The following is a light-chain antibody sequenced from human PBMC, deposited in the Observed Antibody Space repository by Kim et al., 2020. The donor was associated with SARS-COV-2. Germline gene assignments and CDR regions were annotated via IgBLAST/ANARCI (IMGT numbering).Light chain of an antibody. CDR2: EDN. Sequence: KTVTISCTRSSGNIASNYVQWYQQRPGSAPTTVIYEDNQRPSGVPDRFSGSIDSSSNSASLTISGLKTEDEADYYCQSYDSSNVWVFGGGTQLTVL. CDR3: QSYDSSNVWV. V-gene: IGLV6-57*03. CDR1: SGNIASNY. J-gene: IGLJ3*02.